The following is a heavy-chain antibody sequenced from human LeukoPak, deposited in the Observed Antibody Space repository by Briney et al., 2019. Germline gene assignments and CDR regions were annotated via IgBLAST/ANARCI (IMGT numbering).Heavy chain of an antibody. Sequence: HPGGSLRLSCAASGFPFSSYWMHWVRRAPGKGLVWVSRINSDGSSTSYADSVKGRFTISRDNAKNTLYLQMNSLRAEDTAVYYCARGYDYVWGSYRYAPQPLSDWGQGTLVTVSS. J-gene: IGHJ4*02. V-gene: IGHV3-74*01. CDR1: GFPFSSYW. D-gene: IGHD3-16*02. CDR3: ARGYDYVWGSYRYAPQPLSD. CDR2: INSDGSST.